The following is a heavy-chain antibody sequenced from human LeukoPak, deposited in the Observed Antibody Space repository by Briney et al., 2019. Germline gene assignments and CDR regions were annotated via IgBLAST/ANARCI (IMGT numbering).Heavy chain of an antibody. CDR3: ARETMMGVAFDI. D-gene: IGHD3-22*01. Sequence: WIGYIYYSGSTNYNPSLKSRVTISVDTSKNQFSLKLSSVTAADTAVYYCARETMMGVAFDIWGQGTMVTVSS. J-gene: IGHJ3*02. V-gene: IGHV4-59*01. CDR2: IYYSGST.